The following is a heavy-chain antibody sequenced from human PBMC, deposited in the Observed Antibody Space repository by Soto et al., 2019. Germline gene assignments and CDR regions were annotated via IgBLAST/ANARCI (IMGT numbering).Heavy chain of an antibody. D-gene: IGHD3-22*01. Sequence: GGSLRLSCAASGFTFSSYGMHWVRQAPGKGLEWVAVISYDGSNKYYADSVKGRFTISRDNSKNTLYLQMNSLRAEDTAVYYCAKEYSISWGYYYDSSGYYFDYWGQGTLVTVSS. CDR2: ISYDGSNK. V-gene: IGHV3-30*18. CDR3: AKEYSISWGYYYDSSGYYFDY. CDR1: GFTFSSYG. J-gene: IGHJ4*02.